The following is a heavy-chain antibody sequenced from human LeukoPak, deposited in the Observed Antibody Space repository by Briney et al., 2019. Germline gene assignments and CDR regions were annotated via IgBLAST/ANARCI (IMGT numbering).Heavy chain of an antibody. CDR3: ASMDYDSSGYYRTLYYFDY. CDR2: IIPILGIA. V-gene: IGHV1-69*02. Sequence: SVKVSRKASGGTFSSYTISWVRQAPGQGLEWMGRIIPILGIANYAQKFQGRVTITADKSTSTAYMELSSLRSEDTAVYYCASMDYDSSGYYRTLYYFDYWGQGTLVTVSS. D-gene: IGHD3-22*01. CDR1: GGTFSSYT. J-gene: IGHJ4*02.